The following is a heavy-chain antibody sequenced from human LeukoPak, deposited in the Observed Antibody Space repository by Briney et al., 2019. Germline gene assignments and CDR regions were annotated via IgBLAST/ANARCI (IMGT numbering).Heavy chain of an antibody. CDR1: GFTFSNYW. J-gene: IGHJ4*02. CDR3: ARDIH. CDR2: ISTDASST. D-gene: IGHD2-21*01. V-gene: IGHV3-74*01. Sequence: GGSLRLSCAASGFTFSNYWMHWVRQAPGRGLVWVSRISTDASSTTYADSVKGRFTISRDNSKNTLYLQMNTLRAEDTAVYYCARDIHWGQGTLVIVSS.